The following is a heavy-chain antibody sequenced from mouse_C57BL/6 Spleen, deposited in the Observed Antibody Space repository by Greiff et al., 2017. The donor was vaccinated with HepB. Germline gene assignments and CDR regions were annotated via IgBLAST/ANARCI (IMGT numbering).Heavy chain of an antibody. J-gene: IGHJ4*01. CDR3: ARLNYAMDY. CDR2: ISNGGGST. CDR1: GFTFSDYY. Sequence: EVKVVESGGGLVQPGGSLKLSCAASGFTFSDYYMYWVRQTPEKRLEWVAYISNGGGSTYYPDTVKGRFTISRDNAKNTLYLQMSRLKSEDTAMYYCARLNYAMDYWGQGTSVTVSS. V-gene: IGHV5-12*01.